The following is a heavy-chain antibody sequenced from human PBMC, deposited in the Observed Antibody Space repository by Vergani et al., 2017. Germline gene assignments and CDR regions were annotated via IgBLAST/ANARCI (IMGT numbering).Heavy chain of an antibody. CDR1: GFTFSSYG. CDR2: IWYDGSNK. CDR3: ARGSYGSGSYFDY. J-gene: IGHJ4*02. D-gene: IGHD3-10*01. V-gene: IGHV3-33*01. Sequence: QVQLVESGGGVVQPGRSLRLSCAASGFTFSSYGMHWVRQAPGKGLEWVAVIWYDGSNKYYADSVKGRFTISRGNSKNTLYLQMNSLRAEDTAVYYCARGSYGSGSYFDYWGQGTLVTVSS.